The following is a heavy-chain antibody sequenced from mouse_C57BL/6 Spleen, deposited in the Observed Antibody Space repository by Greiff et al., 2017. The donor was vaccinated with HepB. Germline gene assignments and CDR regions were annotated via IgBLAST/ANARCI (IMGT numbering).Heavy chain of an antibody. J-gene: IGHJ3*01. V-gene: IGHV1-50*01. Sequence: QVQLQQPGAELVKPGASVKLSCKASGFTFTSYWMQWVKQRPGQGLEWIGEIDPSDSYTNYNQKFKGQATLTVDTSSSTAYMQLSSLTSEDSAVYYCARRSSTPLWFAYWGQGTLVTVSA. CDR3: ARRSSTPLWFAY. CDR1: GFTFTSYW. D-gene: IGHD1-1*01. CDR2: IDPSDSYT.